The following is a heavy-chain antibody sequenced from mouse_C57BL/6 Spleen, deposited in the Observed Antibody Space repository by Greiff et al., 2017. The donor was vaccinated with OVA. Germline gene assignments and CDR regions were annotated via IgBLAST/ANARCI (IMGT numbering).Heavy chain of an antibody. Sequence: QVQLQQPGTELVKPGASVKLSCKASGYTFTSYWMHWVKQRPGQGLEWIGNINPSNGGTNYNEKFKSKATLTVDKSSSTAYMQLSSLTSEDSAVYYGARSGLITSVGADAMDYWGQGTSVTVSS. D-gene: IGHD1-1*01. CDR2: INPSNGGT. J-gene: IGHJ4*01. V-gene: IGHV1-53*01. CDR3: ARSGLITSVGADAMDY. CDR1: GYTFTSYW.